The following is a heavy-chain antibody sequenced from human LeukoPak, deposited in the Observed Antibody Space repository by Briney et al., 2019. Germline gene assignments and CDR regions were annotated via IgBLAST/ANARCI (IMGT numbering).Heavy chain of an antibody. Sequence: GGSLRLSCAASGFTFSNYWMNWVRQAPGKGLEWVANIKDDGSEKYYVDSVKGRFTISRDNAKNSLYLRMNSLRAEDTAVYYCARDSQHLNFDHWGQGTLVTVSS. CDR3: ARDSQHLNFDH. D-gene: IGHD3-3*02. CDR1: GFTFSNYW. CDR2: IKDDGSEK. J-gene: IGHJ4*02. V-gene: IGHV3-7*01.